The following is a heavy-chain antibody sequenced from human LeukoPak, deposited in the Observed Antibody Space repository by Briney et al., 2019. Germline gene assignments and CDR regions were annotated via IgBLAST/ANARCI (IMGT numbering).Heavy chain of an antibody. J-gene: IGHJ6*03. CDR1: GFTFSSCA. Sequence: GGSLRLSCAASGFTFSSCAMHWVRQAPGKGLEWVAVISYDGSNKYYADSVKGRFTISRDNSKNTLYLQMNSLRAEDTAVYYCASASPTPYYYYMDVWGKGTTVTVSS. V-gene: IGHV3-30*01. CDR2: ISYDGSNK. CDR3: ASASPTPYYYYMDV.